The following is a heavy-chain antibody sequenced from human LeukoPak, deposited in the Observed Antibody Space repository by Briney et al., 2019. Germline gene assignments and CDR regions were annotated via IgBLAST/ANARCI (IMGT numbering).Heavy chain of an antibody. Sequence: ASVKVSCEASGYTFTSYDINWVRQATGQGLEWMGWMNPNSGNTGYAQKFQGRVTMTRNTSISTAYMELSSLRSEDTAVYYCARGQPKTYYYDSSGYSGGYWGQGTLVTVSS. CDR1: GYTFTSYD. D-gene: IGHD3-22*01. CDR2: MNPNSGNT. J-gene: IGHJ4*02. V-gene: IGHV1-8*01. CDR3: ARGQPKTYYYDSSGYSGGY.